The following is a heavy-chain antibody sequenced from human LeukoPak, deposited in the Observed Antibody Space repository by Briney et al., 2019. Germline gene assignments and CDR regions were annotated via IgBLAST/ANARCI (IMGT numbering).Heavy chain of an antibody. D-gene: IGHD2-8*02. V-gene: IGHV4-59*08. CDR3: AGHHPRNTVDF. Sequence: NSSETLSLTCSVSGGSIGTYYWSWIRQPPGKGLEWIGYIYYSGSTNYNPSLKSRVTISLDTSKNQFSLKLSSVTAADTAVYYCAGHHPRNTVDFWGQGTLVTVSS. J-gene: IGHJ4*02. CDR2: IYYSGST. CDR1: GGSIGTYY.